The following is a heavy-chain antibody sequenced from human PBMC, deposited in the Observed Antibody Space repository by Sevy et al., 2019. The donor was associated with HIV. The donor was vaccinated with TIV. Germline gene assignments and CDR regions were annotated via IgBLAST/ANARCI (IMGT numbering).Heavy chain of an antibody. CDR3: AKSPALGDAFDI. J-gene: IGHJ3*02. CDR1: GLTFSSYA. V-gene: IGHV3-23*01. D-gene: IGHD3-16*01. CDR2: ISGSGGST. Sequence: GGSLRLSCAASGLTFSSYAMSWVRQAPGKGLEWVSAISGSGGSTYYADSVKGRFTISRDNSKNTLYLQMNSLRAEDTAVYYCAKSPALGDAFDIWGQGTMVTVSS.